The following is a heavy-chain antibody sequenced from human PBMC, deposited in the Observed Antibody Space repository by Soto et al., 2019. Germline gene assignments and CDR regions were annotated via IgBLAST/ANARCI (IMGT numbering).Heavy chain of an antibody. CDR2: INPNSGGT. D-gene: IGHD5-18*01. CDR3: ARELRYSYGSAWRPYDY. Sequence: QVQLVQSGAEVKKPGASVKVSCKASGYTFTGYYMHWVRQAPGQGLEWMGWINPNSGGTNYAQKFQGWVTMTRDTSISTAYMELSRLRSDDTAVYYCARELRYSYGSAWRPYDYWGQGTLVTVSS. CDR1: GYTFTGYY. V-gene: IGHV1-2*04. J-gene: IGHJ4*02.